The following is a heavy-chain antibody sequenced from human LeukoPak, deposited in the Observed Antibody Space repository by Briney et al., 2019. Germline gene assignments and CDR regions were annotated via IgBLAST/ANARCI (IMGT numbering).Heavy chain of an antibody. J-gene: IGHJ4*02. D-gene: IGHD3-22*01. CDR2: IYYSGST. Sequence: SETLSLTCTVSGGSISSYYWSWIRQPPGKGLEWIGYIYYSGSTNYNPSLKSRVTISVDTSKNQFSLKLSSVTAADTAVYYCSGGYYSDYWGQGTLVTVS. CDR3: SGGYYSDY. V-gene: IGHV4-59*01. CDR1: GGSISSYY.